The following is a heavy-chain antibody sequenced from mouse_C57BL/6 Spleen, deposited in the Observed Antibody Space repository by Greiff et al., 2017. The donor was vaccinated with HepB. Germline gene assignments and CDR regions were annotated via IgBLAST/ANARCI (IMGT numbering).Heavy chain of an antibody. CDR3: ARIKKIVATYFDY. Sequence: VQLQQSGAELVKAGASVKMSCKASGYTFTSYWMHWVKQRLGQGLEWFAETNPTNGRTYYNEKFKSKATLTVDKSSSTAYMLLSSPTFEDSAVYYCARIKKIVATYFDYWGQGTTLVVSS. V-gene: IGHV1S81*02. CDR2: TNPTNGRT. CDR1: GYTFTSYW. D-gene: IGHD1-1*01. J-gene: IGHJ2*01.